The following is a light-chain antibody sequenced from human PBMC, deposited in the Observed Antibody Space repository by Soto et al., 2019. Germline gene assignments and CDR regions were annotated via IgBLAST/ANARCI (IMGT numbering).Light chain of an antibody. J-gene: IGLJ1*01. CDR1: SGDIGSYNH. CDR3: SSYTNINTRACV. V-gene: IGLV2-14*01. CDR2: EVT. Sequence: QSVLTQPASVSGSPGQSITISCTGTSGDIGSYNHVSWYQQYPGKAPKLIIYEVTNRPSGVSNRFSGSKSGNTASLTISGLQVEDEAEYYCSSYTNINTRACVFGTGTKVTVL.